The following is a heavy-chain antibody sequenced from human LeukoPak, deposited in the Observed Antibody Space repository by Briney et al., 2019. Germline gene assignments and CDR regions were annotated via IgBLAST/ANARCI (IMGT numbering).Heavy chain of an antibody. CDR2: ISAYNGNT. Sequence: ASVKVSCKASGYTFTSYGISWVRQAPGQGLEWMGWISAYNGNTNYAQKLQGRVTMTTDTSTSTAYMELRSLRSDDTAVYYCASSGYSSGWSTKGDAFDIWGQGTMVTVSS. D-gene: IGHD6-19*01. CDR1: GYTFTSYG. J-gene: IGHJ3*02. V-gene: IGHV1-18*01. CDR3: ASSGYSSGWSTKGDAFDI.